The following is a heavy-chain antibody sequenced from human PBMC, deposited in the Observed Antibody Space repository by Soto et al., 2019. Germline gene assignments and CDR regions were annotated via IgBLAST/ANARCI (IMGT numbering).Heavy chain of an antibody. Sequence: PSETLSLTCTVSGGSISSGGYYWSWIRQHPGKGLEWIGYIYYSGSTYYNPSLKSRVTISVDTSKNQFSLKLSSVTAADTAVYYCATTARIYDSSGYSMDYWGQGSLVTVSS. CDR2: IYYSGST. CDR3: ATTARIYDSSGYSMDY. CDR1: GGSISSGGYY. V-gene: IGHV4-31*03. D-gene: IGHD3-22*01. J-gene: IGHJ4*02.